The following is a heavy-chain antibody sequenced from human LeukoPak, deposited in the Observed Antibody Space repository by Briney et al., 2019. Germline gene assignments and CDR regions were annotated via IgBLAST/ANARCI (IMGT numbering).Heavy chain of an antibody. Sequence: GGSLRLSCAASGFTFSSYAMHWVRQAPGKGLEWVAVISYDGSNKYYADSVKGRFTISRDNSKNTLYLQTNSLRAEDTAVYYCARDPSPYSSSWYYFDYWGQGTLVTVSS. D-gene: IGHD6-13*01. CDR3: ARDPSPYSSSWYYFDY. CDR1: GFTFSSYA. J-gene: IGHJ4*02. CDR2: ISYDGSNK. V-gene: IGHV3-30-3*01.